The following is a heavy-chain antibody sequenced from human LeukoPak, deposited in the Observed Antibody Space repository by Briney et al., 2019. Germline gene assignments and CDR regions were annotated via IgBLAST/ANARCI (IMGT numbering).Heavy chain of an antibody. V-gene: IGHV4-39*07. Sequence: SETLSLTCTVSGGSISSSSYYWGWIRQPPGKGLEWIGSIYYSGSTYYNPSLKSRVTISVDTSKNQFSLKLSSVTAADTAVYYCARGHGVRGVYAGYSSSWYKYWGQGTLVTVSS. J-gene: IGHJ4*02. CDR3: ARGHGVRGVYAGYSSSWYKY. CDR2: IYYSGST. D-gene: IGHD6-13*01. CDR1: GGSISSSSYY.